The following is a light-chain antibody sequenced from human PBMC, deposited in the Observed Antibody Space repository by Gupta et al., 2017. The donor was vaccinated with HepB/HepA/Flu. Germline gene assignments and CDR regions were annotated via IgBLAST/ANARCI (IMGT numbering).Light chain of an antibody. Sequence: DIQMTQSPSSLSASVGDRVTIACQASQDIKKCLNWYRQKPGKAPELLIYGASKLETGVPSRFSGGGSGTHFFFTISSLQREESATYYCQQEEFVPITFGGGTKLEIK. CDR1: QDIKKC. CDR3: QQEEFVPIT. J-gene: IGKJ4*01. V-gene: IGKV1-33*01. CDR2: GAS.